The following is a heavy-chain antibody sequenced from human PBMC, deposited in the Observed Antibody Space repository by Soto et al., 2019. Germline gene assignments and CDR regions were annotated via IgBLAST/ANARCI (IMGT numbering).Heavy chain of an antibody. CDR1: GYTFTSYG. Sequence: QVQLVQSGAEVKKPGASVKVSCKAFGYTFTSYGIRWVRQAPGQGLEWMGWISAYEGNTNYAQKLQGGGTMTTDTSTSTAYMELRSLRSDDTAVYYCARDTNPADVFDYWGQGTLVTVSS. D-gene: IGHD2-8*01. CDR2: ISAYEGNT. V-gene: IGHV1-18*04. J-gene: IGHJ4*02. CDR3: ARDTNPADVFDY.